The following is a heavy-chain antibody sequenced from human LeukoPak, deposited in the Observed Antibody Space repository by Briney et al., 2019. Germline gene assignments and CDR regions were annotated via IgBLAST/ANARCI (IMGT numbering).Heavy chain of an antibody. V-gene: IGHV3-21*06. J-gene: IGHJ5*02. CDR2: IGSSSIYI. CDR1: GFTFSTYS. Sequence: PGGSLRLSCSVSGFTFSTYSMNWVRQAPGKGLEWVSSIGSSSIYIYYADSVRGRFTISRDNAKNSVYLQMNSLRAEDTAVYYCARDRDPYCGRDCYFGRNWFDPWGQGTLVTVSS. CDR3: ARDRDPYCGRDCYFGRNWFDP. D-gene: IGHD2-21*02.